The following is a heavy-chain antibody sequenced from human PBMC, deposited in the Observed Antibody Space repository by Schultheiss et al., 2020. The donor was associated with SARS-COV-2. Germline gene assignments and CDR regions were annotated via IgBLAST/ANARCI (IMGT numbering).Heavy chain of an antibody. Sequence: SETLSLTCAVYGGSFSGYYWSWIRQPPGKGLEWIGEINHSGSTNYNPSLKSRVTISVDTSKNQFSLKLSSVTAADTAVYYCARLRPPVAGTTGGDYWGQGTLVTVSS. CDR1: GGSFSGYY. CDR2: INHSGST. D-gene: IGHD6-19*01. J-gene: IGHJ4*02. CDR3: ARLRPPVAGTTGGDY. V-gene: IGHV4-34*01.